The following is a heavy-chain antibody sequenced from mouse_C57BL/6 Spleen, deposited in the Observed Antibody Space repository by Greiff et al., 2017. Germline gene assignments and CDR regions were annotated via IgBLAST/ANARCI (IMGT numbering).Heavy chain of an antibody. Sequence: QVQLQQPGAELVKPGASVTLSCKASGYTFTSYWMHWVKQRPGQGLEWIGMIHPNSGSTNYNAKFKSKATLTVDKSSSTAYMQLSSLTSEDSAVYYCARDYGLGYAMDYWGQGTSVTVSS. D-gene: IGHD1-1*01. CDR3: ARDYGLGYAMDY. CDR1: GYTFTSYW. CDR2: IHPNSGST. V-gene: IGHV1-64*01. J-gene: IGHJ4*01.